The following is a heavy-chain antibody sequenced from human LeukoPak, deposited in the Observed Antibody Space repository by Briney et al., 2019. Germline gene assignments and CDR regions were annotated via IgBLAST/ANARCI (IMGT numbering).Heavy chain of an antibody. CDR1: GFIFSSYS. CDR3: VRDLHWGFDY. V-gene: IGHV3-48*01. J-gene: IGHJ4*02. D-gene: IGHD7-27*01. Sequence: GGSLRLSCAAPGFIFSSYSMNWVRRAPGKGLEWVSYIRSSTNTIYYADSVKGRFTISRDDAKNSLYLQMNSLRAEDTAVYYCVRDLHWGFDYWGQGTQVTVSS. CDR2: IRSSTNTI.